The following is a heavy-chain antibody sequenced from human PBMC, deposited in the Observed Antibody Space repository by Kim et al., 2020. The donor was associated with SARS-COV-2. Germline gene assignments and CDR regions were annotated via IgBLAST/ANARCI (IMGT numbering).Heavy chain of an antibody. CDR1: GGSLSSSSYY. D-gene: IGHD6-19*01. CDR2: AYYSGNT. J-gene: IGHJ6*03. V-gene: IGHV4-39*01. Sequence: SETLSLTCTVSGGSLSSSSYYWGWIRQPPGKGLEWIGTAYYSGNTYYNPSLKSRVTISVDTSKNQFSLKLGSVTAADTAVYYCARHQRDSSCWYVAFYYYYMDVWGKGTTVTVSS. CDR3: ARHQRDSSCWYVAFYYYYMDV.